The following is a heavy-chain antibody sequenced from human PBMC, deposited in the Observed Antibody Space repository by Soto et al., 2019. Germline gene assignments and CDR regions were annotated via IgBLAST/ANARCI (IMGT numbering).Heavy chain of an antibody. CDR2: INPNSGGT. D-gene: IGHD3-10*01. V-gene: IGHV1-2*04. Sequence: QVQLVQSGAEVKKPGASVKVSCKASGYTFTGYYMHWVRQAPGQGLEWMGWINPNSGGTNYAQKFQGWVTMTRDTSISTAYMELSRLRSDDTAVYYCARANSRYGSGSYVRDAFDIWGQGTMVTVSS. CDR1: GYTFTGYY. CDR3: ARANSRYGSGSYVRDAFDI. J-gene: IGHJ3*02.